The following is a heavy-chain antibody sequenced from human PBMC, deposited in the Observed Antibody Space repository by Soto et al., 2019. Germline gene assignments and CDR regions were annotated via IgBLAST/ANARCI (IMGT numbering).Heavy chain of an antibody. Sequence: EVQLLESGGGLVQPGGSLRLSCAASGFTSSSYAMSWVRQAPGKGLEWVSAISGSGGSTYYADSVKGRFTISRDNSKNTLYLQMNSLRAEDTAVYYCTKISYSTTNFDYWGQGTLVTVSS. V-gene: IGHV3-23*01. CDR2: ISGSGGST. CDR3: TKISYSTTNFDY. D-gene: IGHD6-13*01. CDR1: GFTSSSYA. J-gene: IGHJ4*02.